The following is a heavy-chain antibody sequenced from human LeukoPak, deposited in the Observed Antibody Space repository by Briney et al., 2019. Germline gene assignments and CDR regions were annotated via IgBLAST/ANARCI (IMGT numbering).Heavy chain of an antibody. J-gene: IGHJ4*02. CDR1: GFTFNNYG. D-gene: IGHD3-3*01. CDR3: ARVGVGAYYFDY. V-gene: IGHV3-33*01. CDR2: LWYDGTNE. Sequence: GGSLRLSCAASGFTFNNYGMHWVRQAPGRGLEWVALLWYDGTNENYADSVKGRFTISRDNAKNTLYLQMNSLRAEDTAVYYCARVGVGAYYFDYWGQGTLVTVSS.